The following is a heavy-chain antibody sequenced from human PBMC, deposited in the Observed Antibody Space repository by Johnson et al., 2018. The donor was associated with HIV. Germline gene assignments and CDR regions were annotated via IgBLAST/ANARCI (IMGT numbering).Heavy chain of an antibody. V-gene: IGHV3-NL1*01. D-gene: IGHD2-21*02. CDR2: LYSGGNT. Sequence: QVQLVESGGGVVQPGRSLRLSCAASGFTFSSYGMHWVRQAPGKGLEWVSVLYSGGNTYYADSVKGRFNISRDNSKNTLYLQMNSLRAEDTAVYYCARLSEHIVVVTAWADAFDIWGQGTMVTVSS. CDR1: GFTFSSYG. CDR3: ARLSEHIVVVTAWADAFDI. J-gene: IGHJ3*02.